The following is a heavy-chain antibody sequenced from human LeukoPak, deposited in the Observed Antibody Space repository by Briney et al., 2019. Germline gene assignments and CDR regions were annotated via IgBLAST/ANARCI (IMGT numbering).Heavy chain of an antibody. CDR3: ARDMGSGWYDFDY. CDR1: GYTFTGYY. J-gene: IGHJ4*02. Sequence: ASVKVSCKASGYTFTGYYMHWVRQAPGQGLEWMGWINAGNGNTKYSQKFQGRVTITRDTSASTAYMELSSLRSEDTAVYYCARDMGSGWYDFDYWGQGTLVPVSS. CDR2: INAGNGNT. D-gene: IGHD6-19*01. V-gene: IGHV1-3*01.